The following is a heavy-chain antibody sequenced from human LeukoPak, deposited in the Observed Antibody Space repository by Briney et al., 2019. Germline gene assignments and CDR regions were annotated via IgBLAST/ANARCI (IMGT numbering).Heavy chain of an antibody. V-gene: IGHV1-8*01. Sequence: ASVKVSCKASGYTFTNYDINWVRQATGQGLEWMGWMNPNSGNTGYAQKFQGRVTMTRSTSISTAYMELSSLRSEDTAVYYCARRFYDFWSGYSPKTYIDYWGQGTLVTVSS. J-gene: IGHJ4*02. CDR2: MNPNSGNT. D-gene: IGHD3-3*01. CDR1: GYTFTNYD. CDR3: ARRFYDFWSGYSPKTYIDY.